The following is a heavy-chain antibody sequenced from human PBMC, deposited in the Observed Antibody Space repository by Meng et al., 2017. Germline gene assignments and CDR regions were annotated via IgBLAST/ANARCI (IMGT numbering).Heavy chain of an antibody. CDR2: ISGSGGST. Sequence: GESLKISCAASGFTFSSYAMSWVRQAPGKGLEWVSAISGSGGSTYYADSVKGRFTISRDNSKNTLYLQMNSLRAEDTAVYYCAKVNRLSGEQWLVGNFDYWGQGTLVTVSS. V-gene: IGHV3-23*01. CDR1: GFTFSSYA. D-gene: IGHD6-19*01. CDR3: AKVNRLSGEQWLVGNFDY. J-gene: IGHJ4*02.